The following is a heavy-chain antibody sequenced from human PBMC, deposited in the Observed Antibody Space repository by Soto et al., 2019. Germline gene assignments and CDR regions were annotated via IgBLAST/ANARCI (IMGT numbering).Heavy chain of an antibody. V-gene: IGHV3-30*03. Sequence: GRSLRLSCAASGFTFSNYGMHWVRQAPGKGLEWVAVISYDGSNKYYADSVKGRFTISRDNSKNTLYLQMNSLRAEDTAVYYCAIYSSGWYPLDYWGQGTLVTVSS. D-gene: IGHD6-19*01. CDR1: GFTFSNYG. CDR3: AIYSSGWYPLDY. J-gene: IGHJ4*02. CDR2: ISYDGSNK.